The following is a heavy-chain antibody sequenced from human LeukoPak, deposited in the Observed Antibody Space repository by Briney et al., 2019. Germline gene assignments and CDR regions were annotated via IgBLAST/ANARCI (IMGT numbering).Heavy chain of an antibody. V-gene: IGHV3-23*01. Sequence: GGSLRLSCAASGFTFSSYAMSWVRQAPGKGREWVSAISGSGGSTYYADSVKGRFTISRDNSKNTLYLQMNSLRAEDTAVYYCAKDWDLGVSSLIDYYYYMDVWGKGTTVTVSS. CDR1: GFTFSSYA. CDR3: AKDWDLGVSSLIDYYYYMDV. CDR2: ISGSGGST. D-gene: IGHD1-26*01. J-gene: IGHJ6*03.